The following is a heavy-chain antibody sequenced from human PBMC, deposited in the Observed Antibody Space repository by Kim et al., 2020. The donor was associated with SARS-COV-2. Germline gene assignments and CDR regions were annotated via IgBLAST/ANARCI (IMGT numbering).Heavy chain of an antibody. J-gene: IGHJ6*02. CDR1: VAPSVVTT. CDR3: ARLSLSVWGSYRYGMDV. Sequence: SETLPSPALSLVAPSVVTTGAGSGSPQGRDWSGLGIYYSGSTNYNPSLKSRVTISVDTSKNQFSLQLSSVTAADTAVYYCARLSLSVWGSYRYGMDVWGQGTTVTVSS. V-gene: IGHV4-59*08. CDR2: YYSGST. D-gene: IGHD3-16*02.